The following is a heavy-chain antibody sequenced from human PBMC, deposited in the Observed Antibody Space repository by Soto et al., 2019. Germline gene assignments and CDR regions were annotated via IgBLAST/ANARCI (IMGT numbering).Heavy chain of an antibody. V-gene: IGHV1-18*01. D-gene: IGHD1-20*01. Sequence: GASVKGSCKTFGYTFSTRGISWVRQAPGQGLEWVGWIRPDNGNRKSAQRLQGRVTLTTDTSASTAYMELRSLTSDDTAMYYCARDTESNRYNDWGQGTLVTVPS. CDR1: GYTFSTRG. CDR3: ARDTESNRYND. CDR2: IRPDNGNR. J-gene: IGHJ1*01.